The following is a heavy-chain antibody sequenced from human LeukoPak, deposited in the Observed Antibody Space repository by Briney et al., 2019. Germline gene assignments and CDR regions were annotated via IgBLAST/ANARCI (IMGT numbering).Heavy chain of an antibody. Sequence: SETLSLTCAVYGGSFSGYYWSWIRQPPGKGLEWIGEINHSGSTNYNPSLKSRVTISVDTSKNQFSLKLSSVTAADTAVYYCARTPYYYGSGSYGCFDYWGQGTLVTVSS. CDR1: GGSFSGYY. D-gene: IGHD3-10*01. CDR3: ARTPYYYGSGSYGCFDY. J-gene: IGHJ4*02. CDR2: INHSGST. V-gene: IGHV4-34*01.